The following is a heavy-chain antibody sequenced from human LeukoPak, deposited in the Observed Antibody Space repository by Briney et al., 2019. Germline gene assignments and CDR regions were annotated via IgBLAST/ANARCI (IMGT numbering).Heavy chain of an antibody. J-gene: IGHJ4*02. CDR1: GFTFSSYG. CDR2: IWYDGSNK. Sequence: PGGSLRLSCAASGFTFSSYGMHWVRQAPGKGLEWVAVIWYDGSNKYYADSVKGRSTISRDNSKNTLYLQMNSLRAEDTAVYYCARDRIAAAGYFDYWGQGTLVTVSS. D-gene: IGHD6-13*01. V-gene: IGHV3-33*01. CDR3: ARDRIAAAGYFDY.